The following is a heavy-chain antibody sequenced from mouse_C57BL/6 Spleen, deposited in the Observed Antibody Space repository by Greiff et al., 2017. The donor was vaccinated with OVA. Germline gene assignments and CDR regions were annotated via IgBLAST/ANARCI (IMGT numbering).Heavy chain of an antibody. Sequence: VQLVESGAELVKPGASVKISCKASGYAFSSYWMNWVKQRPGKGLEWIGQIYPGDGDTNYNGKFKGKATLTADKSSSTAYMQLSSLTSEDSAVYFCARSGDYYWYFDVWGTGTTVTVSS. CDR1: GYAFSSYW. V-gene: IGHV1-80*01. CDR3: ARSGDYYWYFDV. D-gene: IGHD2-4*01. J-gene: IGHJ1*03. CDR2: IYPGDGDT.